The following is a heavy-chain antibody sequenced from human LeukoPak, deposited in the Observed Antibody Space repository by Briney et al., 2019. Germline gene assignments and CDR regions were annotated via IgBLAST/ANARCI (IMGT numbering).Heavy chain of an antibody. D-gene: IGHD5-18*01. V-gene: IGHV3-21*01. CDR1: GFTFSSYS. Sequence: GGSLRPSCAASGFTFSSYSMNWVRQAPGKGLEWVSSISSSSSYIYYADSVKGRFTISRDNAKNSLYLQMNSLRAEDTAVYYCARDSGYSYGYAFDFWGQGTLVTVSS. CDR3: ARDSGYSYGYAFDF. CDR2: ISSSSSYI. J-gene: IGHJ4*02.